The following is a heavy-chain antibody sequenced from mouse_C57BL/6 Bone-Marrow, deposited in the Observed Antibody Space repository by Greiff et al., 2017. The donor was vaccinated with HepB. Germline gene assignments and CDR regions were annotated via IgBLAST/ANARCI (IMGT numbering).Heavy chain of an antibody. J-gene: IGHJ1*03. V-gene: IGHV5-6*01. D-gene: IGHD1-1*01. Sequence: VQLKESGGDLVKPGGSLKLSCAASGFTFSSYGMSWVRQTPDKRLEWVATISSGGSYTYYPDSVKGRFTISRDNAKNTLYLQMSSLKSEDTAMYYCARRVLRDWYFDVWGTGTTVTVSS. CDR3: ARRVLRDWYFDV. CDR1: GFTFSSYG. CDR2: ISSGGSYT.